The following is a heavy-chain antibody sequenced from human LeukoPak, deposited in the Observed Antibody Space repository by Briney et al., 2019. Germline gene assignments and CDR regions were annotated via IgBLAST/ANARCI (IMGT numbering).Heavy chain of an antibody. CDR2: ISYDGSNK. D-gene: IGHD3-16*01. Sequence: QPGRSLRLSCAASGFTFSSYAMHWVRQAPGKGLEWVAVISYDGSNKYYADSVKGRFTISRDNSKNTLYLQMNSLRAEDMAVYYCATLGVYWGQGTLVTVSS. J-gene: IGHJ4*02. CDR1: GFTFSSYA. V-gene: IGHV3-30-3*01. CDR3: ATLGVY.